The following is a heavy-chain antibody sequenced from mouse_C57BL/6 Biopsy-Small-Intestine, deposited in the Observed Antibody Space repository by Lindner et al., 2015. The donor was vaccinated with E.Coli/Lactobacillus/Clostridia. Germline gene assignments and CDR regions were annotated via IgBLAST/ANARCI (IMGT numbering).Heavy chain of an antibody. CDR3: ANYDYDDGFAY. CDR2: IYPGSGST. V-gene: IGHV1-55*01. J-gene: IGHJ3*01. D-gene: IGHD2-4*01. CDR1: GYTFTNYW. Sequence: VQLQESGAELVKPGASVKMSCKASGYTFTNYWVTWAKQRPGQGLEWIGDIYPGSGSTNYNEKFKNKATLTVDTSSSTAYMQLSSLTSEDSAVYYCANYDYDDGFAYWGQGTLVTVSA.